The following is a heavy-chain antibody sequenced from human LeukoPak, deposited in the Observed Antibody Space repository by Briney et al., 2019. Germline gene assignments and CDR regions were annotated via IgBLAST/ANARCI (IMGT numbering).Heavy chain of an antibody. CDR1: GLTFSTSG. D-gene: IGHD1-14*01. CDR2: IGPTGSDR. J-gene: IGHJ4*02. CDR3: ATETNGRHYDY. Sequence: GGSLRLSRTASGLTFSTSGFNWVRQAPGKGLEWVASIGPTGSDRYHADSIKGRFTISRDNANNFLYLQMNSLRAEDTAVYYCATETNGRHYDYWGQGTLLTVSS. V-gene: IGHV3-21*06.